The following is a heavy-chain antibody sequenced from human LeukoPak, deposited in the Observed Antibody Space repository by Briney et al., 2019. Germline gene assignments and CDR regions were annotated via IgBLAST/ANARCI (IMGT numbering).Heavy chain of an antibody. V-gene: IGHV3-15*01. J-gene: IGHJ4*02. CDR1: GFTFSDAW. Sequence: GGSLRLSCAASGFTFSDAWMSWVRQTPGKGLEWVGRIKSKTDGGTTDYAAPVKGRFSISRDDSENTLYLQMDSLKTEDTGVYYCTTEIRWELIFDDLGQGTLGTGSS. CDR3: TTEIRWELIFDD. CDR2: IKSKTDGGTT. D-gene: IGHD1-26*01.